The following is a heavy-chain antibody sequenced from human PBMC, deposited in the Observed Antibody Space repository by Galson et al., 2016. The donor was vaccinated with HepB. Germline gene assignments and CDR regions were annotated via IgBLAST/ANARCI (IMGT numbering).Heavy chain of an antibody. D-gene: IGHD3-3*01. J-gene: IGHJ3*02. V-gene: IGHV3-21*01. CDR2: ISSSSSYI. CDR3: ARDAWSGYYARGAFDI. CDR1: GFTFSSHA. Sequence: SLRLSCAASGFTFSSHAMNWVRQAPGKGLEWVSYISSSSSYIYYADAVKGRFIISRDNAKKSLYLQMNSLRDEDTAVYYWARDAWSGYYARGAFDIWGQGTMVTVSS.